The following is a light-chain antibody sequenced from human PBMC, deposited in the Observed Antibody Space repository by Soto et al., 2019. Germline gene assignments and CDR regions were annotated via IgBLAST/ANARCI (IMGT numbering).Light chain of an antibody. CDR2: DVS. Sequence: QSALTQPASVSGSPGQSITISCTGTSSDVGAYNYVSWYQQYPGKAHKVIIYDVSNRPSGVSNRFSGSKSGNTASLTISGLQAEDEADYYCCSYTTSSTVVFGGGTKLTVL. J-gene: IGLJ2*01. CDR1: SSDVGAYNY. CDR3: CSYTTSSTVV. V-gene: IGLV2-14*01.